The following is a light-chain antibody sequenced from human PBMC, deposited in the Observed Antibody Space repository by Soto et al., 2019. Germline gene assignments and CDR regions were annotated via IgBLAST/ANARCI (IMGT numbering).Light chain of an antibody. V-gene: IGKV1-5*03. CDR3: QQYNSYV. Sequence: DVQMTQTPSSLSASVGDRVILTCRASQSIGNWLAWYQQKPGKAPKLLIYKASSLESGVPTRFSGSGSGTDFTLTISSLQPEDFATYYCQQYNSYVFGPGTRLENK. CDR1: QSIGNW. CDR2: KAS. J-gene: IGKJ5*01.